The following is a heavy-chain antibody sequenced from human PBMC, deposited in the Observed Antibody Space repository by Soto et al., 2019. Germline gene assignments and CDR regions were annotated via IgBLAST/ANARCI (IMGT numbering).Heavy chain of an antibody. D-gene: IGHD3-22*01. CDR3: ARQWADSRGYNSY. Sequence: GESLTISCKGSGYSFTSYWISWVRQMPGKGLEWMGRIDPSDSYTNYSPSFQVHVTISADKSISTAYLHWSSLKASDTTMYYCARQWADSRGYNSYWGQGALV. CDR2: IDPSDSYT. J-gene: IGHJ4*01. CDR1: GYSFTSYW. V-gene: IGHV5-10-1*01.